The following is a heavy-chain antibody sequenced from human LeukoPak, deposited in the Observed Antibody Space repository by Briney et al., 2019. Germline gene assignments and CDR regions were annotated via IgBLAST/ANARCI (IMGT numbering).Heavy chain of an antibody. V-gene: IGHV4-4*07. Sequence: PSGTLSLTCTVSGGSISSYYWSWIRQPAGKGLEWIGRIYTSGSTNYNPSLKSRVTMSVDTSKNQFSLKLSSVTAADTAVYYCARSRHVDTAMVLQLTAFDIWGQGTMVTVSS. CDR3: ARSRHVDTAMVLQLTAFDI. D-gene: IGHD5-18*01. J-gene: IGHJ3*02. CDR2: IYTSGST. CDR1: GGSISSYY.